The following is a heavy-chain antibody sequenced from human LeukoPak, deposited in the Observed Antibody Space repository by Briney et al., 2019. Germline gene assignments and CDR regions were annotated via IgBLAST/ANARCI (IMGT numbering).Heavy chain of an antibody. CDR2: IIPILGIA. CDR3: ASPKGSSSWYRSPYYYYGMDV. Sequence: SVKVSCEASGGTFSSYAISWVRQAPGQGLEWMGRIIPILGIANYAQKFQGRVTITADKSTSTAYMELSSLRSEDTAVYYCASPKGSSSWYRSPYYYYGMDVWGQGTTVTVSS. D-gene: IGHD6-13*01. V-gene: IGHV1-69*04. J-gene: IGHJ6*02. CDR1: GGTFSSYA.